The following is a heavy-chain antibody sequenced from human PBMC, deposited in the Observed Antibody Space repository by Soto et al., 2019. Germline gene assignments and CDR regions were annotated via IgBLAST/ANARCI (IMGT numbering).Heavy chain of an antibody. CDR1: GGSISSSSYY. CDR3: AISYRSSGIAAAGTYFAY. V-gene: IGHV4-39*01. J-gene: IGHJ4*02. Sequence: SETLSLTCTVSGGSISSSSYYWGWIRQPPGKGLEWIGSIYYSGSTYYNPSLKSRVTISVDTSKNQFSLKLSSVTAADTAVYYCAISYRSSGIAAAGTYFAYWGQGTPVTVSS. CDR2: IYYSGST. D-gene: IGHD6-13*01.